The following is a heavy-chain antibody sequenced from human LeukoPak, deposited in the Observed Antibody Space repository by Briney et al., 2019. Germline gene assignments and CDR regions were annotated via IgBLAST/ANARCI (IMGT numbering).Heavy chain of an antibody. CDR3: ARYLGGVGTVTTSYYFDF. CDR2: INPSGGST. V-gene: IGHV1-46*01. J-gene: IGHJ4*02. Sequence: GASVKVCRTASGYTFTSYYMHWVRQAPGQGLEWMGIINPSGGSTSYAQKFQGRVTMTRDTSTSAVYKELSSLRTDDTAVYYCARYLGGVGTVTTSYYFDFWVQGTLVTVFS. CDR1: GYTFTSYY. D-gene: IGHD4-17*01.